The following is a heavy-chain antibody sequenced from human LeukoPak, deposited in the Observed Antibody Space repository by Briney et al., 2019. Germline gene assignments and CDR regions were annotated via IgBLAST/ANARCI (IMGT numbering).Heavy chain of an antibody. J-gene: IGHJ4*02. CDR3: ARDRSSGGFDY. V-gene: IGHV4-31*03. CDR2: IYYSGST. D-gene: IGHD6-19*01. Sequence: NPSQTLSLACTVSGGSISSGGYYWSWLRQHPGKGLEWIGYIYYSGSTYYNPSLKSRVTISVDTSKNQFSLKLSSVTAADTAVYYCARDRSSGGFDYWGQGTLVTVSS. CDR1: GGSISSGGYY.